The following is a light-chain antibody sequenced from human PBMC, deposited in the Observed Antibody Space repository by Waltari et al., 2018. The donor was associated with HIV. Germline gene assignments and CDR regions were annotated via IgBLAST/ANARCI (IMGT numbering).Light chain of an antibody. CDR1: QDISNY. J-gene: IGKJ3*01. CDR3: QQYDNLLGT. Sequence: DIQMTQSPSSLSASVGHRVTITCQASQDISNYLNWYQQKPGKAPKLLIYDASNLETGVPSRFSGSGSGTDFTFTISSLQPEDIATHYCQQYDNLLGTFGPGTKVDIK. CDR2: DAS. V-gene: IGKV1-33*01.